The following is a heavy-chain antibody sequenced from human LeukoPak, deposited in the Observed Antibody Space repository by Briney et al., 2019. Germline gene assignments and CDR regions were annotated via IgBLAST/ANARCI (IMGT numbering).Heavy chain of an antibody. J-gene: IGHJ4*02. CDR1: GGSISSSSYY. CDR2: IYYSGST. Sequence: SETLSLTCTVSGGSISSSSYYWGWIRQPPGKGLEWIGYIYYSGSTYYNPSLKSRVTISVDTSKNQFSLKLSSVTAADTAVYYCARVLEAARVDYWGQGTLVTVSS. V-gene: IGHV4-30-4*08. CDR3: ARVLEAARVDY. D-gene: IGHD6-25*01.